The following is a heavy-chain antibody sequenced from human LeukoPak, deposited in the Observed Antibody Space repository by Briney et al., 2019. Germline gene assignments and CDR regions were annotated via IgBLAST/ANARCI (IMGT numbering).Heavy chain of an antibody. CDR1: GFTFSDYW. J-gene: IGHJ4*02. V-gene: IGHV3-21*01. CDR3: ARDSVPNDY. CDR2: ISSSSSYI. Sequence: GGSLRLACAASGFTFSDYWVSWVRQAPGKGLEWVSSISSSSSYIYYADSVKGRFTISRDNAKNSLYLQMNSLRAEDTAVYYCARDSVPNDYWGQGTLVTVSS. D-gene: IGHD3-10*02.